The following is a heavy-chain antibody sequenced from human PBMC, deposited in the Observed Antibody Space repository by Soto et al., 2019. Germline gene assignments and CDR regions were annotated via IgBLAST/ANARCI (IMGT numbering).Heavy chain of an antibody. CDR3: ARSYVKYLAYYYGMDV. CDR1: GFPFSTYA. Sequence: QVQLVESGGAMVQPGRSLRLSCAASGFPFSTYALHWVRQAPGKGLEWVALISYHGSNKYYADSVEGRFTIPRDNSNNPLYLQMNSLRAEDTAVYYCARSYVKYLAYYYGMDVWGQGTTVTVSS. J-gene: IGHJ6*02. V-gene: IGHV3-30-3*01. D-gene: IGHD3-16*01. CDR2: ISYHGSNK.